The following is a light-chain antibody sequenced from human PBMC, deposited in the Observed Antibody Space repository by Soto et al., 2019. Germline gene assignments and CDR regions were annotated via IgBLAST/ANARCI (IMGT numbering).Light chain of an antibody. V-gene: IGKV3-20*01. J-gene: IGKJ5*01. Sequence: EIVLTQSPATLSSFPGDRVTLSCMASQYVNTRLAWYQHRPGQAPRLLICQTSIRAAGIPARFSASGSGTEFTLTISGLEPEDFAVYFCQHYGSSPPVTFGQGTRLEIK. CDR1: QYVNTR. CDR3: QHYGSSPPVT. CDR2: QTS.